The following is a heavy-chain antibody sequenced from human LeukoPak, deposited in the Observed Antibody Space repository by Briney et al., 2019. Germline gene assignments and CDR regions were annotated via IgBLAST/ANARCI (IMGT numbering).Heavy chain of an antibody. CDR3: AIDRGSGYLRAPYYYYYYMDV. J-gene: IGHJ6*03. V-gene: IGHV1-69*13. Sequence: LVKPCCKASGATFSSYAISWVRQAAGHGLECMGGIIPSFGTGNSATNFPARVTITADESTTTAYLDLSRPLSQDTTVHYCAIDRGSGYLRAPYYYYYYMDVWGKGTTVTISS. CDR2: IIPSFGTG. D-gene: IGHD3-10*01. CDR1: GATFSSYA.